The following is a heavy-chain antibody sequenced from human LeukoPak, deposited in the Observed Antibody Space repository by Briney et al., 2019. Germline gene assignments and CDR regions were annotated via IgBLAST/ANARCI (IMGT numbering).Heavy chain of an antibody. V-gene: IGHV4-59*01. CDR2: TYYTGST. CDR1: GGSISSYY. J-gene: IGHJ3*01. D-gene: IGHD3-10*01. Sequence: SETLSLTCTVSGGSISSYYWSWIAQPPGKGLEWFGYTYYTGSTKYNPSLKSRLTISADTSKSQFSVKLSSVTAADTAVYYCARDQRMARGVIVTWGAFDVWGQGTMVTVSS. CDR3: ARDQRMARGVIVTWGAFDV.